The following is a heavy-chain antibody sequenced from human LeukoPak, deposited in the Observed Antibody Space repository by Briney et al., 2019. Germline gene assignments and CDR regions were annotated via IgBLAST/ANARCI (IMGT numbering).Heavy chain of an antibody. D-gene: IGHD3-10*01. CDR1: GFTFHTYA. J-gene: IGHJ1*01. CDR3: AEVRGVGTHIWLLPWDL. CDR2: ISGGGGGT. V-gene: IGHV3-23*01. Sequence: AGGSLRLSCAATGFTFHTYAMARVRQTPGKGLEWVSSISGGGGGTYYAHSVKGRFTISRDNGNNTLYLQMNGLTAADTAFYYCAEVRGVGTHIWLLPWDLWGQGTLVTVSS.